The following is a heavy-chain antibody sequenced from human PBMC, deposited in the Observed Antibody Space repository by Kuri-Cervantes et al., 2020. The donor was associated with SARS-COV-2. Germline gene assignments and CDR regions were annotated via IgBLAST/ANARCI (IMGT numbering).Heavy chain of an antibody. V-gene: IGHV3-30-3*01. D-gene: IGHD3-3*01. CDR2: ISYDGSNK. CDR1: GFTFSSYA. Sequence: GESLKISWAASGFTFSSYAMHWVRQAPGKGLEWVAVISYDGSNKYSADSVKGRFTISRDNAKNMLYLQMNSLRAEDTAVYYCVREFKFWSGFQDGMDVRGQGTTVTVSS. CDR3: VREFKFWSGFQDGMDV. J-gene: IGHJ6*02.